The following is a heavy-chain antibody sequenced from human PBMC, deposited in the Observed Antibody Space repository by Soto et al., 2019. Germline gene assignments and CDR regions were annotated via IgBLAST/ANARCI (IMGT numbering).Heavy chain of an antibody. CDR1: GYTFTSYG. D-gene: IGHD6-6*01. CDR3: AKGLDSSSSGNYYYYYMDV. Sequence: ASVKVSCKASGYTFTSYGISWVRQAPGQGLEWMGWISAYNGNTNYAQKLQGRVTKTTDTSTSTAYMELRSLRSDDTAVYYCAKGLDSSSSGNYYYYYMDVWGKGTTVTVSS. V-gene: IGHV1-18*01. CDR2: ISAYNGNT. J-gene: IGHJ6*03.